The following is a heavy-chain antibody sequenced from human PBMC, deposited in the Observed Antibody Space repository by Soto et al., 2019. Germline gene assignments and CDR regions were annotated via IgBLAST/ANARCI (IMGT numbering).Heavy chain of an antibody. CDR1: GGTFSSYA. D-gene: IGHD6-19*01. CDR3: TLEGAVATFDY. J-gene: IGHJ4*02. Sequence: GASVKVSCKASGGTFSSYAISWVRQAPGQGLEWMGGIIPIFGTANYAQKFQGRATITADESTSTAYMELSSLRSEDTAVYYCTLEGAVATFDYWGQGTLVTVSS. CDR2: IIPIFGTA. V-gene: IGHV1-69*13.